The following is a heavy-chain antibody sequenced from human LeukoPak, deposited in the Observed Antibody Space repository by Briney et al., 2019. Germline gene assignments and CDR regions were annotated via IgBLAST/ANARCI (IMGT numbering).Heavy chain of an antibody. D-gene: IGHD6-13*01. CDR1: GFTFSSYA. J-gene: IGHJ5*02. CDR3: ARDPAAAGTVWFNP. V-gene: IGHV3-21*01. CDR2: ITTSSSYI. Sequence: KSGGSLRLSCAASGFTFSSYAMNWVRQAPGKGLEWVSSITTSSSYIYYADSVKGRFTISRDDAKNSLYQQMNSLRAEDTAVYYCARDPAAAGTVWFNPWGQGTLVTVSS.